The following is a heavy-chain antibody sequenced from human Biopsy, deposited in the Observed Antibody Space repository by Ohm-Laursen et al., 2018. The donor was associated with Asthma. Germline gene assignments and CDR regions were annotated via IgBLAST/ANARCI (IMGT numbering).Heavy chain of an antibody. J-gene: IGHJ6*02. D-gene: IGHD3-10*01. V-gene: IGHV1-18*01. CDR3: ARAVDYSHYYGIDV. CDR2: ISVYNGNT. CDR1: GYTFNSAG. Sequence: ASVKVSCKTSGYTFNSAGITWVRQAPGQGLEWMGWISVYNGNTKVAQKLKDRVTMITDTSTSTASMELRSLRSDDTAVYFCARAVDYSHYYGIDVWGQGTTVTVS.